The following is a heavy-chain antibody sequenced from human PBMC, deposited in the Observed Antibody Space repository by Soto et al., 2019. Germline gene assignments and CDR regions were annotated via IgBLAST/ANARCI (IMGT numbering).Heavy chain of an antibody. CDR1: GGSISSYY. CDR2: VYNSGRS. D-gene: IGHD6-6*01. V-gene: IGHV4-59*01. Sequence: RSLTCTVSGGSISSYYWSWIRQPPGKGLEWIGDVYNSGRSNYNPSLKSRVTISIDPSKNQFSLKLSSVTAADTAVYYCAGQRSSSPCFDYWGQRTLVTISS. J-gene: IGHJ4*02. CDR3: AGQRSSSPCFDY.